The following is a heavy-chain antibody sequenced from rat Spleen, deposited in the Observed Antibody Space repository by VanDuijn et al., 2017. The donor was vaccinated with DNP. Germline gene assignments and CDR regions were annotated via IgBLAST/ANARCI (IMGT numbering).Heavy chain of an antibody. CDR3: TRDAYSGYSYATDA. CDR2: ISSGGDT. D-gene: IGHD1-6*01. V-gene: IGHV2-6*01. CDR1: GFSLSSYS. Sequence: QVQLKESGPGLVQPSQTLSLTCTVSGFSLSSYSVGWVRQPPGKGLEWVAAISSGGDTYFNSALKSRLSISRDTSKNQVFLKMNSLQTDDTGTYFCTRDAYSGYSYATDAWGQGTAVTVSS. J-gene: IGHJ4*01.